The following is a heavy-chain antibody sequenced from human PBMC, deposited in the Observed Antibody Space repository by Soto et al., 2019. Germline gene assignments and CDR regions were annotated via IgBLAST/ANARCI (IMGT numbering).Heavy chain of an antibody. V-gene: IGHV4-30-4*01. CDR1: GASIISLDYY. Sequence: QVQLQESGPGLVRPSQTLSLTCTVSGASIISLDYYWTWIRQPPGKGLEWIGHIYHTGATYYNPSLEGRVVMSVDTSINQCSLRLISVTAADTPVFYCARGAVVSRVRVVMGVNWFDPWGQGTLVTVSS. CDR2: IYHTGAT. J-gene: IGHJ5*02. CDR3: ARGAVVSRVRVVMGVNWFDP. D-gene: IGHD3-10*01.